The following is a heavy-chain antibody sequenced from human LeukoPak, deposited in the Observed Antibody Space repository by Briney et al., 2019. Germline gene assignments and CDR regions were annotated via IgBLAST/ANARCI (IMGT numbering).Heavy chain of an antibody. V-gene: IGHV2-5*01. Sequence: SGPTLVKPTQTLTLTCTFSGFSLSTSGVGVGWIRQPPGKALEWLALIYWNDDKRYSQSLKSRLTITKDTSKNQVVLTMTNMDPVDTATYYCAYYYDSSGYYYESDYFDYWGQGTLVTVSS. CDR1: GFSLSTSGVG. CDR3: AYYYDSSGYYYESDYFDY. J-gene: IGHJ4*02. CDR2: IYWNDDK. D-gene: IGHD3-22*01.